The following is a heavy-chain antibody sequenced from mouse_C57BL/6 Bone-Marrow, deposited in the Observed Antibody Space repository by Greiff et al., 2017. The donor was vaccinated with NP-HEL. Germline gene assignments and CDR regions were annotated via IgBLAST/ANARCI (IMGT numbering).Heavy chain of an antibody. CDR3: ARQGLSTVVGMDY. V-gene: IGHV5-12*01. J-gene: IGHJ4*01. CDR2: ISNGGGST. Sequence: EVKVVESGGGLVQPGGSLKLSCAASGFTFSDYYMYWVRQTPEKRLEWVAYISNGGGSTYYPDTVKGRFTISRDNAKNTLYLQMSRLKSEDTAMYYCARQGLSTVVGMDYWGQGTSVTVSS. D-gene: IGHD1-1*01. CDR1: GFTFSDYY.